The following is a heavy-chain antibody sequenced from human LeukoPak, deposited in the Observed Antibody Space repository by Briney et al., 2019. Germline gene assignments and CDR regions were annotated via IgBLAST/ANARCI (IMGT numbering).Heavy chain of an antibody. CDR3: ARDSTEAAAGPNWFDP. Sequence: GASVKVSCKASGYTFTSYGISWVRQAPGQGLGWMGWISAYNGNTNYAQKLQGRVTMTTDTSTSTAYMELRSLRSDDTAVYYCARDSTEAAAGPNWFDPWGQGTLVTVSS. CDR2: ISAYNGNT. CDR1: GYTFTSYG. J-gene: IGHJ5*02. D-gene: IGHD6-13*01. V-gene: IGHV1-18*01.